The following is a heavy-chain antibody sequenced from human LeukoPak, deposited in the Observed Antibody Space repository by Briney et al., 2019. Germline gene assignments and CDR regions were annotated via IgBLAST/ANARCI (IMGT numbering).Heavy chain of an antibody. Sequence: SGTLSLTCAVYGGSFSGYYWSWIRQPPGKGLEWIGEINHSGSTNYNPSLKSRVTISVDTSKNQFSLKLSSVTAADTAVYYCARDPAYYYDSSGPGAGDYWGQGTLVTVSS. CDR1: GGSFSGYY. D-gene: IGHD3-22*01. CDR3: ARDPAYYYDSSGPGAGDY. J-gene: IGHJ4*02. CDR2: INHSGST. V-gene: IGHV4-34*01.